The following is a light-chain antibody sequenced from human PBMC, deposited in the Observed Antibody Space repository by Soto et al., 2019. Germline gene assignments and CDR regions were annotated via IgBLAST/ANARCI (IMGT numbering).Light chain of an antibody. CDR1: SSNVGGYNF. CDR2: DVS. CDR3: CSYAGSYTYV. J-gene: IGLJ1*01. Sequence: QSALTQPRSVSGSPGQSVTISCTGTSSNVGGYNFVSWYQQHPGKAPKLMIYDVSQRPSGVPDRFSGSKSGNTAPLTISGLQADDEADYYCCSYAGSYTYVFGTATKLTVL. V-gene: IGLV2-11*01.